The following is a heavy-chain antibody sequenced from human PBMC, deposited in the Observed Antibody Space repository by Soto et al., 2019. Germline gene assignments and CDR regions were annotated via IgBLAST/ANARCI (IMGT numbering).Heavy chain of an antibody. CDR3: VRGRGPMNRGYFFS. J-gene: IGHJ4*02. CDR1: GFRFDDFA. D-gene: IGHD2-21*01. CDR2: ISWNSGDK. Sequence: VQMVESGGGLVKPGMSLRLSCAASGFRFDDFAMHWVRQGQGKGLEWVSGISWNSGDKDYGDSVKGRFVISRDNDKNSLELQMNSMRPEDTAVYYCVRGRGPMNRGYFFSWGRGTLVIVSP. V-gene: IGHV3-9*01.